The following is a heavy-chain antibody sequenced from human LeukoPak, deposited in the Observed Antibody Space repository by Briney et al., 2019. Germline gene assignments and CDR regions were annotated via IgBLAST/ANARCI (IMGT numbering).Heavy chain of an antibody. CDR3: ARDQAHYYDSSGYAGWFDP. Sequence: SETLSLTCTVSGGSISSGDYYWSWIRQPPGKGLEWIGYIYYSGSTYYNPSLKSRVTISVDTSKNQFSLKLSSVTAADTAVYYCARDQAHYYDSSGYAGWFDPWGQGTLVTVSS. CDR1: GGSISSGDYY. J-gene: IGHJ5*02. V-gene: IGHV4-30-4*01. D-gene: IGHD3-22*01. CDR2: IYYSGST.